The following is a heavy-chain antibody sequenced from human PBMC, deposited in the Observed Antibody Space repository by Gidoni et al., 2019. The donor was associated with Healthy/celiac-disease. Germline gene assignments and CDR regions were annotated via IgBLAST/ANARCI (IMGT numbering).Heavy chain of an antibody. CDR1: GFTVSSNY. CDR3: ARDGGYYDFWSGYTAVYYYYYGMDV. V-gene: IGHV3-66*01. J-gene: IGHJ6*02. CDR2: IYSGGNT. Sequence: DVQLVESGGGMVQPGGSVRLSCAASGFTVSSNYISWVRQAQGKGLEWVSVIYSGGNTYYADSVKGRVTISRDNSKNTLYLQMNRLRAEDTAVYYCARDGGYYDFWSGYTAVYYYYYGMDVWGQGTTVTVSS. D-gene: IGHD3-3*01.